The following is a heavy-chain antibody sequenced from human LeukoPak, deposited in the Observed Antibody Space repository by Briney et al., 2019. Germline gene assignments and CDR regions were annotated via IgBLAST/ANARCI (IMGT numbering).Heavy chain of an antibody. CDR3: ARPLIVGSTSGAFDI. J-gene: IGHJ3*02. Sequence: SETLSLTCTVSGGSISSYYWNWIRQPPGKGLEWIGYIYYSGSTNYNPSLKSRVTISVDTSKNQLSLKLSSVTAADTAVYYCARPLIVGSTSGAFDIWGQGTMVTVSS. D-gene: IGHD1-26*01. CDR1: GGSISSYY. CDR2: IYYSGST. V-gene: IGHV4-59*08.